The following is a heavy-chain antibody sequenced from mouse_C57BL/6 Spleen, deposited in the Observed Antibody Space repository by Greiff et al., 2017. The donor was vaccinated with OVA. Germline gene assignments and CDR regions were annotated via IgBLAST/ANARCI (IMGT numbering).Heavy chain of an antibody. Sequence: QVQLQQPGAELVMPGASVKLSCKASGYTFTSYWMHWVKQRPGQGLEWIGEIDPSDSYTNYNQKFKGKSTLTVDKSSSTAYMQLSSRTSEDSAVYYCARRTGRYAMDYWGQGTSVTVSS. CDR3: ARRTGRYAMDY. D-gene: IGHD4-1*01. CDR1: GYTFTSYW. CDR2: IDPSDSYT. V-gene: IGHV1-69*01. J-gene: IGHJ4*01.